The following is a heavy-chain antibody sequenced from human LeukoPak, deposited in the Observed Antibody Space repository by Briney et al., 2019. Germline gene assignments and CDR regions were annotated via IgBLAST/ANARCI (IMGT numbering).Heavy chain of an antibody. Sequence: GGSLRLSCAASGFTFSNYWMSWVRQAPGKGLEWVANIKQDVSEKYYVDSVKGRFTISRDNAKNSLFLQMNSLRAEDTAVYYCARERYCSGGNCYKDYWGQGTLVTVSS. J-gene: IGHJ4*02. CDR1: GFTFSNYW. D-gene: IGHD2-15*01. V-gene: IGHV3-7*01. CDR2: IKQDVSEK. CDR3: ARERYCSGGNCYKDY.